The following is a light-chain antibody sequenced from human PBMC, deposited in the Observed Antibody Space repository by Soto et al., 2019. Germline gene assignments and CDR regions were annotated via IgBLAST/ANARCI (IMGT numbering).Light chain of an antibody. J-gene: IGKJ5*01. Sequence: EIVLTQSPGTLSLSPGERATLSCRARQSVSSSYLAWYQQKPGQAPRLLIYGASSRATGIPDRFSGSGSGTDFTLTISRLEPEDFAVYFCQQYGSSPVTFGQGTRLEIK. CDR3: QQYGSSPVT. V-gene: IGKV3-20*01. CDR2: GAS. CDR1: QSVSSSY.